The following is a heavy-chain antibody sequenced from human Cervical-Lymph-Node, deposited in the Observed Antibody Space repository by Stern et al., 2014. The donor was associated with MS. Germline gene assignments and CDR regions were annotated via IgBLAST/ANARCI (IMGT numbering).Heavy chain of an antibody. CDR2: IYYRGTT. J-gene: IGHJ5*02. Sequence: QLQLQESGPGLLRPSATLSLTCNVSGASITSHFLSWIRQPPGKGLEWIGYIYYRGTTNYNDSLKGRVAISINTSKTQFSLRLSSVTAADTAVYYCARATDLWGQGILVTVSS. V-gene: IGHV4-59*11. CDR1: GASITSHF. CDR3: ARATDL.